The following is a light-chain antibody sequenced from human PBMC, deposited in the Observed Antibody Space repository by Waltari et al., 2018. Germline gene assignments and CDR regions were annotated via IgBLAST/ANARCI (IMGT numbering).Light chain of an antibody. J-gene: IGKJ2*01. CDR2: WAS. CDR3: QQYYSTLPYT. CDR1: QSVLYSSNNKNY. V-gene: IGKV4-1*01. Sequence: DIVMTQSPDSLAVSLGERATINCKSSQSVLYSSNNKNYLAWYQQKPGQPPKRLIYWASTRESGVPDRFSGSGSGTDFTLTISSLQAEDVAVYYCQQYYSTLPYTFGQGTKLEIK.